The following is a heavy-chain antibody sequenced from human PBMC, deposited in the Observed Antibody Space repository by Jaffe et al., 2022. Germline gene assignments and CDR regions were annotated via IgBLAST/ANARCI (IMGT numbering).Heavy chain of an antibody. J-gene: IGHJ4*02. D-gene: IGHD3-16*01. CDR1: GYTFTSYY. Sequence: QVQLVQSGAEVKKPGASVKVSCKASGYTFTSYYMHWVRQAPGQGLEWMGIINPSGGSTSYAQKFQGRVTMTRDTSTSTVYMELSSLRSEDTAVYYCARDRMGVEMATRGGEGLGYWGQGTLVTVSS. V-gene: IGHV1-46*01. CDR2: INPSGGST. CDR3: ARDRMGVEMATRGGEGLGY.